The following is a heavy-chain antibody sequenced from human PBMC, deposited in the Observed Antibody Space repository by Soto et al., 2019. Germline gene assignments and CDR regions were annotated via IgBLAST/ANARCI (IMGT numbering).Heavy chain of an antibody. CDR2: ISSSGTI. CDR1: GFTFSTYD. D-gene: IGHD6-19*01. V-gene: IGHV3-48*01. Sequence: EVQLVESGGGLVQPGGSLRLSCAASGFTFSTYDMNWVRQAPGKGLEWVSYISSSGTIQYADSVKGRFTISRDNVKNSLYLEMNSLRAEDTAVYFCARDRTYTSGWHHYYDYWGQGTLVTVSS. J-gene: IGHJ4*02. CDR3: ARDRTYTSGWHHYYDY.